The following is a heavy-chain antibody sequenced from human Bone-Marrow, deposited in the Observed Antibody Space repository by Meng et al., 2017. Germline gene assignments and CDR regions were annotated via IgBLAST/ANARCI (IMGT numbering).Heavy chain of an antibody. Sequence: LQESGQGLVKPAQSLSLPCSVPGGSINSAGYYWSWIRQHPGKGLEWIGYIYYTENTYYNPSLKSPMTISLDKSKNQFSLKLNSVTVADTAVYYCARGRASCSSGGCSLGWFDPWGQGTLVTVSS. CDR1: GGSINSAGYY. D-gene: IGHD2-15*01. V-gene: IGHV4-31*01. CDR2: IYYTENT. J-gene: IGHJ5*02. CDR3: ARGRASCSSGGCSLGWFDP.